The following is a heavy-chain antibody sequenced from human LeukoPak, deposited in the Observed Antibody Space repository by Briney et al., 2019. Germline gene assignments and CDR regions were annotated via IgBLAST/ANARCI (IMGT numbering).Heavy chain of an antibody. Sequence: GGSLRLSCAASGFTFSSYAMSWVRQAPGQGLEWVANIRQDGSEDYYVDSVEGRFTVSRDNAKNLLYLQMNSLRDDDTAVYYCARNPPGADAFDIWGQGTMVTVSS. D-gene: IGHD3-10*01. CDR3: ARNPPGADAFDI. V-gene: IGHV3-7*01. CDR1: GFTFSSYA. CDR2: IRQDGSED. J-gene: IGHJ3*02.